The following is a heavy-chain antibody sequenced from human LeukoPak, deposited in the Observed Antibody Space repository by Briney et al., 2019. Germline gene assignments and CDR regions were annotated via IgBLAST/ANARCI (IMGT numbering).Heavy chain of an antibody. CDR1: GGTFSSYA. V-gene: IGHV1-69*13. D-gene: IGHD3-3*01. CDR2: IIPIFGTA. CDR3: ARGPEDDFWSGVDY. Sequence: ASVKVSCKASGGTFSSYAISWVRQAPGQGLEWMGGIIPIFGTANYAQKFQGRVTITADESTSTAYMELSSLRSEDTAVYYCARGPEDDFWSGVDYWGQGTLVTVSS. J-gene: IGHJ4*02.